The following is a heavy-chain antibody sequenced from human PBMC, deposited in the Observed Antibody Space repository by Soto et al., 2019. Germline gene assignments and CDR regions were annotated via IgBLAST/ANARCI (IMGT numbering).Heavy chain of an antibody. V-gene: IGHV3-30-3*01. Sequence: QVQLVESGGGVVQPGRSLRLSCAASGFTFSSYAMHWVRQAPGKGLEWVAVISYDGSNKYYADSVKGRFTIARDNSKNTLYLQMNSLRAEDTAVYYCARGMRGSGSYDYFDYWGQGTLVTVSS. D-gene: IGHD3-10*01. J-gene: IGHJ4*02. CDR3: ARGMRGSGSYDYFDY. CDR2: ISYDGSNK. CDR1: GFTFSSYA.